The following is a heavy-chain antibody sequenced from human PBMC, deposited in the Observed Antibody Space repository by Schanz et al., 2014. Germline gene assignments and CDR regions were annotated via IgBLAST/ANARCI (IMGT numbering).Heavy chain of an antibody. V-gene: IGHV3-33*03. CDR3: AKQIHYDILTVTRN. CDR1: GFTFSTYA. Sequence: QVQLVESGGGVVQPGGSLRLSCAASGFTFSTYAMSWVRQAPGKGLEWVAVIWSDGSTKYYADSVKGRFTISRDNSKNTLYLQMNALRAEDTAVYYCAKQIHYDILTVTRNWGQGTLVAVSS. CDR2: IWSDGSTK. J-gene: IGHJ4*02. D-gene: IGHD3-9*01.